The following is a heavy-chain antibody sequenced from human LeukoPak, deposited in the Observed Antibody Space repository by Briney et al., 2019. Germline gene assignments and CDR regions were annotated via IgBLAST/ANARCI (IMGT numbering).Heavy chain of an antibody. Sequence: GGSLRLSCTASGFTFSSYWMSWVRQAPGKGLEWVANIKQDGSEKDYVDSVKGRFPISRDNAKNSLYLQMNSLRAEDTAVYYCATPLDYYDSSGYHQGGDWGQGTLVTVSS. CDR2: IKQDGSEK. CDR3: ATPLDYYDSSGYHQGGD. CDR1: GFTFSSYW. J-gene: IGHJ4*02. V-gene: IGHV3-7*03. D-gene: IGHD3-22*01.